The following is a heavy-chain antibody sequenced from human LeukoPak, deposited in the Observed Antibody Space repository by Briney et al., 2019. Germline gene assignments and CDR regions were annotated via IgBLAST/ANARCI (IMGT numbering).Heavy chain of an antibody. CDR1: GFTFSDYG. D-gene: IGHD3-22*01. V-gene: IGHV3-30*18. CDR2: ISYDGSER. CDR3: AKLDSNGPEDY. J-gene: IGHJ4*02. Sequence: GGSLRLSCAASGFTFSDYGIHWVRQAPGKGLEWVAVISYDGSERHYADSVKGRFTISRDDSKNTLYLQMNSPRVEDTAVYYCAKLDSNGPEDYWGQGTLVTVSS.